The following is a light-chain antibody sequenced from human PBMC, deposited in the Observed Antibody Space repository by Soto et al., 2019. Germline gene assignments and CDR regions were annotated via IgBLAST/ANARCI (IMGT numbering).Light chain of an antibody. Sequence: PGDRATLSCRASQSVSSDLAWYHQKPGQAPRLLIYAASSRATGIPDRFSGGGSGTDFTLTISRLEPEDFAVYYCQQCGSSPWTFGQGTKVDIK. CDR2: AAS. J-gene: IGKJ1*01. V-gene: IGKV3-20*01. CDR3: QQCGSSPWT. CDR1: QSVSSD.